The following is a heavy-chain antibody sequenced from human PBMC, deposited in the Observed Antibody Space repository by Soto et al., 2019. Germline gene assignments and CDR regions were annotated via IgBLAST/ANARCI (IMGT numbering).Heavy chain of an antibody. CDR1: GFTFGTYW. Sequence: EVQLGESGGGLVQPGGSLRLSCEASGFTFGTYWMTWVRQPPGKGLECVADIKPDGSERYYVDSVKGRFTISRDNAKNSLDLHMNSLRAEDTAVYYCATDLNWEHYWGQGTLVTVSS. CDR3: ATDLNWEHY. CDR2: IKPDGSER. V-gene: IGHV3-7*04. D-gene: IGHD7-27*01. J-gene: IGHJ4*02.